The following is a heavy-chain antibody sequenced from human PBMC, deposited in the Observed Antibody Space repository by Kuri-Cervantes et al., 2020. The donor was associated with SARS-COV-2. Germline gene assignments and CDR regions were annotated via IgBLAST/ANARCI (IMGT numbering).Heavy chain of an antibody. CDR1: GFTFSSYA. CDR3: ARVGDTGIQWLVPKLWDYFDY. Sequence: GESLKISCAGSGFTFSSYAMHWVRQAPGKGLEWVAVISYDGSNKYYADSVKGRFTISRDNSKNTLYLQMNSLRAEDTAVYYCARVGDTGIQWLVPKLWDYFDYWGQGTLVTVSS. CDR2: ISYDGSNK. V-gene: IGHV3-30*01. D-gene: IGHD6-19*01. J-gene: IGHJ4*02.